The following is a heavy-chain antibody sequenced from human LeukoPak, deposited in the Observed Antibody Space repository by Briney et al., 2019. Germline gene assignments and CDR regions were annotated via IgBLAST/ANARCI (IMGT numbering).Heavy chain of an antibody. CDR1: GFTFSDHY. CDR3: VRAGSGWYD. Sequence: GGSLRLSCAASGFTFSDHYMDWVRQAPGKGLDWVGRSRNKANTYTTDYAASVKGRFAISRDDSRTSLYLQMNSLKSEDTAVYYCVRAGSGWYDWGQGTLVTVSS. V-gene: IGHV3-72*01. J-gene: IGHJ4*02. D-gene: IGHD6-19*01. CDR2: SRNKANTYTT.